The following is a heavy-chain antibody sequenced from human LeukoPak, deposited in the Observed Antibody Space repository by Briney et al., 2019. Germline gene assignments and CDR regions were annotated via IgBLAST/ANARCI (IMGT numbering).Heavy chain of an antibody. J-gene: IGHJ4*02. CDR1: GFTFSTYG. Sequence: GGSLRLSCAASGFTFSTYGVYWVRQAPGKGLEWVSSNSGGSSYYADSVKGRFTISRDNSKNMLYLQMNSLRAEDTAVYYCAKDLGSSGWYIDYWGQGTLVTVSS. V-gene: IGHV3-23*01. D-gene: IGHD6-19*01. CDR2: NSGGSS. CDR3: AKDLGSSGWYIDY.